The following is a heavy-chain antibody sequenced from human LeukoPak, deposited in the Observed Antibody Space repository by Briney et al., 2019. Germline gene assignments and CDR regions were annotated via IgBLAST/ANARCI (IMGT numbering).Heavy chain of an antibody. V-gene: IGHV3-30*04. CDR1: GITFSSYA. CDR2: ISYDGSNK. J-gene: IGHJ4*02. D-gene: IGHD2-2*01. CDR3: ARVMGRYCSSTSCYVDY. Sequence: PGGSLRLSCAASGITFSSYAMHWVRQAPGKGLEWVAVISYDGSNKYYADSVKGRFTISRDNSKNTLYLQMNSLRAEDTAVYYCARVMGRYCSSTSCYVDYWGQGTLVIVSS.